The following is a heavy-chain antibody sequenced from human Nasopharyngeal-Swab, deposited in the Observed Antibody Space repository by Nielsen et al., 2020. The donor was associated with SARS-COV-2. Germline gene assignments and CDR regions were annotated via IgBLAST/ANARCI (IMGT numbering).Heavy chain of an antibody. CDR2: ICTSGST. J-gene: IGHJ4*02. CDR1: GGSISSYY. Sequence: SETLSLTCTVSGGSISSYYWTWIRQPAGKGLEWIGRICTSGSTNYNPSLKSRISMSVDTSKNHFSLKLRSVTAGGMAGYYWARGKLGGNPRNSLYFDYWGQGTLVTVSS. CDR3: ARGKLGGNPRNSLYFDY. V-gene: IGHV4-4*07. D-gene: IGHD4-23*01.